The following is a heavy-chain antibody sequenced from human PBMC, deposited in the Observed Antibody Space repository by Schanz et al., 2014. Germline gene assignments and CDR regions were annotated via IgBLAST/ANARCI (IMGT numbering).Heavy chain of an antibody. Sequence: EVQLVESGGGLVQPGGSLRLSCAASGFTFTTNAMSWVRQPPGKGLEWLSYISSSGNIIHYADSVKGRFTISRDNAKNSLYLQMTGLRAEDTAVYYCAAHETLSTTACYPSWGQGTLVAVSS. V-gene: IGHV3-48*04. CDR1: GFTFTTNA. J-gene: IGHJ4*02. CDR3: AAHETLSTTACYPS. CDR2: ISSSGNII. D-gene: IGHD2-2*01.